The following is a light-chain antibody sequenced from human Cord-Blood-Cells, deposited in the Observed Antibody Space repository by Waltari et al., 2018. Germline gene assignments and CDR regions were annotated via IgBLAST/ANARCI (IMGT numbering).Light chain of an antibody. Sequence: EIVLTQSPGTLSLSPGERATLSCRASQSVSSSYLAWYQQKPGQAPRLLMYGASSRATGIPDRFSGSGSGTDFALTISRLEPEDFAVYYCQQYGSSLPMYTFGQGTKLEIK. J-gene: IGKJ2*01. V-gene: IGKV3-20*01. CDR3: QQYGSSLPMYT. CDR1: QSVSSSY. CDR2: GAS.